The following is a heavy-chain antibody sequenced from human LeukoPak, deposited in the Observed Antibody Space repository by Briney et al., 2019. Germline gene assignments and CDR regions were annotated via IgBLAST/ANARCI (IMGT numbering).Heavy chain of an antibody. CDR2: ISGNGDST. Sequence: GGSLRLSCAASGFTFSTYGMTWVRQAPGKGLEWVSGISGNGDSTYYADSVKGRFTIPRDNSKNTLYLQMNSLRAEDTAVYYCAKDRGYWGQGTLVTVSS. V-gene: IGHV3-23*01. CDR1: GFTFSTYG. CDR3: AKDRGY. J-gene: IGHJ4*02.